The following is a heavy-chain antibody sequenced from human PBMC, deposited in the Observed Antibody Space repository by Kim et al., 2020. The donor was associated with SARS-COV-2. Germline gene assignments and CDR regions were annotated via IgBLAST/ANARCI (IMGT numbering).Heavy chain of an antibody. J-gene: IGHJ3*02. CDR1: GFTVSSNY. CDR3: ARGMPTMVRGARWAFDI. CDR2: IYSGGST. D-gene: IGHD3-10*01. V-gene: IGHV3-53*01. Sequence: GGSLRLSCAASGFTVSSNYMSWVRQAPGKGLEWVSVIYSGGSTYYADSVKGRFTISRDNSKNTLYLQMNSLRAEDTAVYYCARGMPTMVRGARWAFDIWGQGTMVTVSS.